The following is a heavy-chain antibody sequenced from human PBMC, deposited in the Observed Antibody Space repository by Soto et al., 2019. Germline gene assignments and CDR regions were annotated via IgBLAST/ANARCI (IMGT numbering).Heavy chain of an antibody. CDR1: GFTFSSYE. J-gene: IGHJ3*02. D-gene: IGHD3-22*01. Sequence: GSLRLSCAASGFTFSSYEMNWVRQAPGKGLEWVSYISSSGSTIYYADSVKGRFTISRDNAKNSLYLQMNSLRAEDTAVYYCARDLGAYYYDSSGYYQGAFDIWGQGTMVTVSS. CDR2: ISSSGSTI. CDR3: ARDLGAYYYDSSGYYQGAFDI. V-gene: IGHV3-48*03.